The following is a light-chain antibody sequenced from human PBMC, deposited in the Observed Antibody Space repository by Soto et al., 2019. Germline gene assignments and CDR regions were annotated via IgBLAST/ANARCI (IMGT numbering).Light chain of an antibody. CDR3: QQYDSYPLT. J-gene: IGKJ1*01. CDR1: QRISPW. CDR2: DAS. V-gene: IGKV1-5*01. Sequence: DIRMAQSPLTLSASVGDRVTIACRASQRISPWLAWFQQKPGKAPKLLIYDASTLESGVPSRFNGSGSGTEFSLSISSLQPDDFATYYCQQYDSYPLTFGPGTKVEIK.